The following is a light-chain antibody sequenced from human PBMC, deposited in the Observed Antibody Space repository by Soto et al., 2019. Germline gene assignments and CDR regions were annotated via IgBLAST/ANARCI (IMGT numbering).Light chain of an antibody. Sequence: QSALTQPPSASGSPGQSVAISCTGTSSDVGGYNYVSWYQQHPGKAPKLMIYEVSKRPSWVPDRFSGSKSGNTASLTVSGLQAEDEADYYCSSYAGSSYVFGTGTKVTVL. CDR3: SSYAGSSYV. J-gene: IGLJ1*01. CDR1: SSDVGGYNY. V-gene: IGLV2-8*01. CDR2: EVS.